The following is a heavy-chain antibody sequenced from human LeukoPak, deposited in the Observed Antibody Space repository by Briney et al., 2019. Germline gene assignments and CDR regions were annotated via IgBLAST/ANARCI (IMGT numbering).Heavy chain of an antibody. CDR1: GFTFSDYY. CDR3: ASSYAARDGYNYGY. D-gene: IGHD5-24*01. V-gene: IGHV3-11*01. Sequence: GGSLRLSRAASGFTFSDYYMSWIRQAPGKGLEWVSYISSSGSTIYYADSVKGRFTISRDNAKNSLYLQMNSLRAEDTAVYYCASSYAARDGYNYGYWGQGTLVTVSS. CDR2: ISSSGSTI. J-gene: IGHJ4*02.